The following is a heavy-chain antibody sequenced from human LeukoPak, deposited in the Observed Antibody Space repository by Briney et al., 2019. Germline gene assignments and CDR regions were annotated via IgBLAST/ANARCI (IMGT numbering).Heavy chain of an antibody. CDR1: GGSISSSNW. D-gene: IGHD3-10*01. J-gene: IGHJ5*02. Sequence: SETLSLTCAVSGGSISSSNWWSWVRQPPGKGLEWIGEIYHSGSTNYNPSLKSRVTISVDTSKNQFSLKLSSVTAADTAVYYCASIWFGDHGGWFDPWGQGTLVTVSS. CDR3: ASIWFGDHGGWFDP. CDR2: IYHSGST. V-gene: IGHV4-4*02.